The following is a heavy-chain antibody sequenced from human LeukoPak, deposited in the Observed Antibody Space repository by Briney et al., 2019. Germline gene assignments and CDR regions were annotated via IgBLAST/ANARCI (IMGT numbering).Heavy chain of an antibody. CDR3: AKDGSSSWTKTKDERFDY. J-gene: IGHJ4*02. CDR2: ISGSGGST. Sequence: GGSLRLSCAASGFTFSHFAMPWVRQAPGKGLEWVSAISGSGGSTYYADSVKGRFTISRDNSKNTLYLQMNSLRAEDTAVYYCAKDGSSSWTKTKDERFDYWGQGTLVTVSS. D-gene: IGHD6-13*01. CDR1: GFTFSHFA. V-gene: IGHV3-23*01.